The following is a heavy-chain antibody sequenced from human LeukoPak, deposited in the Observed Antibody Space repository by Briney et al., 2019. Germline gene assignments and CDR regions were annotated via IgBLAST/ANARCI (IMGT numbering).Heavy chain of an antibody. J-gene: IGHJ2*01. CDR3: AKVLRFGITPYWYFDL. D-gene: IGHD3-10*01. CDR1: GFTFSSYA. CDR2: ISYDGSNK. Sequence: GRSLRLSCAASGFTFSSYAMHWVRQAPGKGLEWVAVISYDGSNKYYADSVKGRFTISRDNSKNTLYLQMNSLRAEDTAVYYCAKVLRFGITPYWYFDLWGRGTLVTVSS. V-gene: IGHV3-30-3*01.